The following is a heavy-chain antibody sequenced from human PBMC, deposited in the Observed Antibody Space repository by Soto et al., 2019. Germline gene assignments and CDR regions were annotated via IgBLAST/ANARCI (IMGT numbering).Heavy chain of an antibody. CDR2: INPNNGDT. CDR3: ARHSGYDYVFDY. CDR1: GYTFTGYY. D-gene: IGHD5-12*01. Sequence: ASVKDSCKASGYTFTGYYIHWVRQAPGQGLEWMGWINPNNGDTNYAQKFQGRVSMTRDTSTSTAYMELSSLRFDDTAVYYCARHSGYDYVFDYWGQGTLVTVSS. V-gene: IGHV1-2*02. J-gene: IGHJ4*02.